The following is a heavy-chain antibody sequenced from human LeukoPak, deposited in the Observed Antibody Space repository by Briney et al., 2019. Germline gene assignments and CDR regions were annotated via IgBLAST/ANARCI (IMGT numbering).Heavy chain of an antibody. V-gene: IGHV3-30*04. CDR1: GFTFSSYA. CDR2: ISYDGSNK. D-gene: IGHD3-22*01. J-gene: IGHJ4*02. Sequence: PGGSLRLSCAASGFTFSSYAMHWVRQAPGKGLEWVAVISYDGSNKYYADSVKGRFTISRDNSKNTLYLQMNSLRAEDTAVYFCARAYYYDSSAYLFDYWGQGTLVTVSS. CDR3: ARAYYYDSSAYLFDY.